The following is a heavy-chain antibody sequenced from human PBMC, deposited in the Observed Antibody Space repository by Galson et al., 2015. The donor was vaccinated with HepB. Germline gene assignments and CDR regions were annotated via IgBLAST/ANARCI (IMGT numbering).Heavy chain of an antibody. V-gene: IGHV1-18*01. Sequence: SVKVSCTASGYTFINYAINWVRQAPGNGLEWMGWISGYDGKTNYAQKLKGRVTMTTDTPTGTAYMELKSLISDDTAVYYCARDGFDGWFDYWGQGTLVTVSS. CDR1: GYTFINYA. D-gene: IGHD5-24*01. J-gene: IGHJ4*02. CDR3: ARDGFDGWFDY. CDR2: ISGYDGKT.